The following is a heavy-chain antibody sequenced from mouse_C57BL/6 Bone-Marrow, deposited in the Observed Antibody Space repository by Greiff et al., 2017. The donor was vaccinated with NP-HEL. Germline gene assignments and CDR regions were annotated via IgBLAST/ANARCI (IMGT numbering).Heavy chain of an antibody. CDR1: GYAFSSSW. CDR3: ARDAWFAY. Sequence: QVQLQQSGPELVKPGASVKISCKASGYAFSSSWMNWVKQRPGKGLEWIGRLYPGDGDTNYNGKFKGKATLTADKSSSTAYMQLSSLTSEDSAVYFCARDAWFAYWGQGTLVTVSA. CDR2: LYPGDGDT. J-gene: IGHJ3*01. V-gene: IGHV1-82*01.